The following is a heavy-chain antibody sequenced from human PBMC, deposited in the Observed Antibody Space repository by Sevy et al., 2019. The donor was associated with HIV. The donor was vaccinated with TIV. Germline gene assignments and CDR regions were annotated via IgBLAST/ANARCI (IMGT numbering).Heavy chain of an antibody. CDR3: ARLARRWFDP. CDR2: IYYSGST. V-gene: IGHV4-39*01. Sequence: SETLSLTCTVSGGSISSSSYYWGWIRQPPGKGLEWIGSIYYSGSTYYNPSLKSRVTISVDTSKNQFSLKLSSVTAADTAVYYCARLARRWFDPWGQGTLVTVSS. CDR1: GGSISSSSYY. J-gene: IGHJ5*02.